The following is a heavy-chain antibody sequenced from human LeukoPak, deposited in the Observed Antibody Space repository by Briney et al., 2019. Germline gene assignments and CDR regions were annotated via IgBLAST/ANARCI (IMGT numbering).Heavy chain of an antibody. CDR3: AREGYSSGWYGPSGY. Sequence: PSETLSLTCAVSGYSISSGYYWGWIRQPPGKGLEWIGSIYHSGSTYYNPSLKSRVTMSVDTSKNQFSLKLSSVTAADTAVYYCAREGYSSGWYGPSGYWGQGTLVTVSS. CDR1: GYSISSGYY. J-gene: IGHJ4*02. D-gene: IGHD6-19*01. V-gene: IGHV4-38-2*02. CDR2: IYHSGST.